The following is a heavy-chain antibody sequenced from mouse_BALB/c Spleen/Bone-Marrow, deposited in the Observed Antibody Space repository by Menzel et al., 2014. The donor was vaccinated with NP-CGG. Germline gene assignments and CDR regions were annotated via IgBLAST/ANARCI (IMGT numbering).Heavy chain of an antibody. CDR2: ISSGGSYT. J-gene: IGHJ4*01. CDR3: TRDAMDY. Sequence: EVKVVESGGGLVKPGGSLKLSCAASGFTFSSYTMSWVRQTPEKRPEWVATISSGGSYTYYPDSVKGRFTISRDNAKNTLYLQMSSLKSEDTAMYYCTRDAMDYWGQGTSVTVSS. V-gene: IGHV5-6-4*01. CDR1: GFTFSSYT.